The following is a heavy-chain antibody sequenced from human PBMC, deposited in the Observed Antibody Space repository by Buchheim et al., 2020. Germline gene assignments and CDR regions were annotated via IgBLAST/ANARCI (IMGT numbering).Heavy chain of an antibody. Sequence: QVQLVESGGGLVKPGGSLRLSCAASGFTFSDYYMSWIRQAPGKGLEWVSYISSSSSYTNYADSVKGRFTISRDNDKHSLYLQMNSLRAEDTAVYYCARALSKEYCSGGSCYSDDYWGQGTL. CDR3: ARALSKEYCSGGSCYSDDY. V-gene: IGHV3-11*06. CDR1: GFTFSDYY. J-gene: IGHJ4*02. CDR2: ISSSSSYT. D-gene: IGHD2-15*01.